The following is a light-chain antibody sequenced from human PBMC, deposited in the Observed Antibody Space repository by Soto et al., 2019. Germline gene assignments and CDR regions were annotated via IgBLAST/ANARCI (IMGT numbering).Light chain of an antibody. Sequence: QSAPTQPPSASGTPGQRVTISCSGSSSNIGSNTVNWYQQLPGTAPKLLIYSNNQRPSGVPDRFSGSKSGTSASLAISGLQSEDEADYYCAAWDDSLNGWVFGGGTKLTVL. J-gene: IGLJ3*02. V-gene: IGLV1-44*01. CDR1: SSNIGSNT. CDR3: AAWDDSLNGWV. CDR2: SNN.